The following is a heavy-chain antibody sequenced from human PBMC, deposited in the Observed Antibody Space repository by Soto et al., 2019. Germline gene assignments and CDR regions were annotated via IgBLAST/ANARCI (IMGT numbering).Heavy chain of an antibody. CDR1: GFTVSSNY. Sequence: EVQVVETGGGLIQPGGSLRLSCAVSGFTVSSNYMSWVRQPPGKGLEWVADIDSGGSTYYADSVKDRSTISRDNSKNTLYLPINNLRSGDTAVYSFASERDGHNPNWFDLWGQGTLVTVSS. CDR2: IDSGGST. V-gene: IGHV3-53*02. J-gene: IGHJ5*02. CDR3: ASERDGHNPNWFDL.